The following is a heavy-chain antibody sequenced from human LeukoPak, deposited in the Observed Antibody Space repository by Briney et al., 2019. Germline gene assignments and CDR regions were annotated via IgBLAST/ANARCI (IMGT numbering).Heavy chain of an antibody. J-gene: IGHJ4*02. Sequence: PGGSLRLSCTASGFLASSNYMSWVRQAPGKGLEWVSLIYSGGSTYYADSVMGRCTISRDKSNHTLYLQMNSLRAEDTAVYYCATGGRSGVAFESWGQGTLVTVSS. CDR3: ATGGRSGVAFES. V-gene: IGHV3-53*01. D-gene: IGHD2-15*01. CDR2: IYSGGST. CDR1: GFLASSNY.